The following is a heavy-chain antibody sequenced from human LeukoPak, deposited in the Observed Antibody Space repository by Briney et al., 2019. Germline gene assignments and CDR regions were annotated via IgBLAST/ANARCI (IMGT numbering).Heavy chain of an antibody. CDR3: ARDLAFGEMVTNRGAFDI. D-gene: IGHD5-24*01. CDR1: GYTFTGYY. CDR2: INPNSGGT. V-gene: IGHV1-2*02. J-gene: IGHJ3*02. Sequence: ASVTVSCKASGYTFTGYYMHWVRQAPGQGLEWMGWINPNSGGTNYAQKFQGRVTMPRDTSISTAYMELSRLRSDDTAVYYCARDLAFGEMVTNRGAFDIWGQGTMVTVSS.